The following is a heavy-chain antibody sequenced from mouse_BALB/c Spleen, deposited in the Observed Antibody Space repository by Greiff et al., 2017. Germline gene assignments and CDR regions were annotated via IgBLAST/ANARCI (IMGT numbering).Heavy chain of an antibody. Sequence: EVQVVESGGGLVKPGGSLKLSCAASGFTFSSYAMSWVRQTPEKRLEWVATISSGGSYTYYPDSVKGRFTISRDNAKNTLYLQMSSLRAEDTAMYYCARQGTTVVATEGAMDYWGQGTSVTVSS. D-gene: IGHD1-1*01. CDR2: ISSGGSYT. CDR1: GFTFSSYA. CDR3: ARQGTTVVATEGAMDY. J-gene: IGHJ4*01. V-gene: IGHV5-9-3*01.